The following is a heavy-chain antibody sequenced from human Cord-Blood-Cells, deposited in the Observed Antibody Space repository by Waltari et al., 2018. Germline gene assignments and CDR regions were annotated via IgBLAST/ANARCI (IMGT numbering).Heavy chain of an antibody. CDR1: GFTFSSYA. Sequence: EVQLLESGGGLVQPGGSLRLSCVASGFTFSSYAMSWVRQAPGKGLEWVSAISGSGGSTYYADSVKGRFTISRDNSKNTLYLQMNSLRAEDTAVYYCADDFWSGYYERRFDYWGQGTLVTVSS. V-gene: IGHV3-23*01. CDR2: ISGSGGST. D-gene: IGHD3-3*01. J-gene: IGHJ4*02. CDR3: ADDFWSGYYERRFDY.